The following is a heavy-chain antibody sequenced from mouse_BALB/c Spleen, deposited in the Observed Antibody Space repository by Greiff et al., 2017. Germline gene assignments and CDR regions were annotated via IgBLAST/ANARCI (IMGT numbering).Heavy chain of an antibody. CDR2: IYPGDGDT. CDR1: GYTFTSYW. Sequence: QVQLQQSGAELARPGASVKLSCKASGYTFTSYWMQWVKQRPGQGLEWIGAIYPGDGDTRYTQKFKGKATLTADKSSSTAYMHLSSLASEDSAVYYCARSGDGYSHFDYWGQGTTLTVSS. V-gene: IGHV1-87*01. J-gene: IGHJ2*01. D-gene: IGHD2-3*01. CDR3: ARSGDGYSHFDY.